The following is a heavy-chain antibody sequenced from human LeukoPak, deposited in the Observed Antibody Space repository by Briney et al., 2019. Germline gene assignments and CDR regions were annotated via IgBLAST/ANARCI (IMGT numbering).Heavy chain of an antibody. CDR1: GGSISSGGYS. J-gene: IGHJ3*02. V-gene: IGHV4-30-2*01. D-gene: IGHD2-21*01. Sequence: SETLSLTCAVSGGSISSGGYSWSWIRQPPGGALEWIASFVHSLSTSYNPSLQSRATISGDTSKNQFSLNLNSVTAADTAVYYCVRGGGLPNCGGYCPPDTWGQGKMVTVSS. CDR3: VRGGGLPNCGGYCPPDT. CDR2: FVHSLST.